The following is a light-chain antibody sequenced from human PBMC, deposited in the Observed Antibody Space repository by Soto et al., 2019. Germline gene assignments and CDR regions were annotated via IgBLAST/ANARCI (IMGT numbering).Light chain of an antibody. Sequence: QSALTQPPSASGTPGQRVTISCSGSNSNIGTYTVNWFRQVPGTAPSLLIFSTHQRPSGVADRFSGSKSDTSASLAISGLQSDDEADYYCAAWDDSLMGWVFGGGAKLTVL. CDR3: AAWDDSLMGWV. CDR1: NSNIGTYT. J-gene: IGLJ3*02. V-gene: IGLV1-44*01. CDR2: STH.